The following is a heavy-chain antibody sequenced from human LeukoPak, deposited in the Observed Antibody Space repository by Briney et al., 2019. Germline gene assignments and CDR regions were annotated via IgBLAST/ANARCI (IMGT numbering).Heavy chain of an antibody. Sequence: PGGSLRLSCAASGFTFSSSAMSWVRQAPGKGLEWVSVITGSASSTSYADSVKGRFTISRDNSKNTLYLQMNSLRAEDTAVYYCAKVGLGYCSANSCPPSRHFDYWGQGTLVTVSS. CDR1: GFTFSSSA. CDR3: AKVGLGYCSANSCPPSRHFDY. J-gene: IGHJ4*02. D-gene: IGHD2-15*01. V-gene: IGHV3-23*01. CDR2: ITGSASST.